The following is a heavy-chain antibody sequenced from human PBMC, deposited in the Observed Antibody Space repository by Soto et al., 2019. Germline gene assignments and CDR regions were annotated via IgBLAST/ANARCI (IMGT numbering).Heavy chain of an antibody. V-gene: IGHV1-69*01. CDR3: ARSVVVPAAMKFRFDP. Sequence: QVQLVQSGAEVKKPGFSVKVSCKASGGTFSSYAISWVRQAPGQGLEWMGGIIPIFGTANYAQKFQGRVTITADESTSTAYMELSSLRSEDTAVYYCARSVVVPAAMKFRFDPWGQGTLVTVSS. CDR1: GGTFSSYA. J-gene: IGHJ5*02. CDR2: IIPIFGTA. D-gene: IGHD2-2*01.